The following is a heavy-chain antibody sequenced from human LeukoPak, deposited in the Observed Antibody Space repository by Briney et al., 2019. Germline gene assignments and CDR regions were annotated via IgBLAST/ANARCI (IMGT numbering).Heavy chain of an antibody. CDR2: IYTSGST. CDR1: GGSISSGSYY. Sequence: SETLSITCTVSGGSISSGSYYWSWIRQPAGKGLEWIGRIYTSGSTNYNPSLKSRVTISVDTSKNQFSLKLSSVTAADTAVYYCARDTSYYYDSSGAFDYWGQGTLVTVSS. V-gene: IGHV4-61*02. CDR3: ARDTSYYYDSSGAFDY. J-gene: IGHJ4*02. D-gene: IGHD3-22*01.